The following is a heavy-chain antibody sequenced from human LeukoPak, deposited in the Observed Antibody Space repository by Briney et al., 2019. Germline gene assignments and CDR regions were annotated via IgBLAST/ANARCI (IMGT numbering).Heavy chain of an antibody. D-gene: IGHD6-19*01. J-gene: IGHJ4*02. Sequence: PSETLSLTCIVSGGSISSYYWSWLRQPPGKGLEWIGYIYYSGSTNYNPSLTSRFTISVDTSKNQFSLKLSSVTAADTAVYYCARGTYSSGRIPFDYWGQGTLVTVSS. CDR2: IYYSGST. V-gene: IGHV4-59*01. CDR1: GGSISSYY. CDR3: ARGTYSSGRIPFDY.